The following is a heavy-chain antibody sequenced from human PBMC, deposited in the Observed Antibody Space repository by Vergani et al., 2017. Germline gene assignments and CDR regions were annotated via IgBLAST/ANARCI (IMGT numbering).Heavy chain of an antibody. CDR3: ARLGRDGYNPPYFDY. CDR1: GYTFTSHY. D-gene: IGHD5-24*01. J-gene: IGHJ4*02. Sequence: QVQLVQSGAEVKKPGASVKVSCKASGYTFTSHYMHWVRQAPGQGLEWMGIIKPSGGSTSYAQKFQGRVTMTRDTSKNQLSLKLSSVTAADTAVYYCARLGRDGYNPPYFDYWGQGTLVTVSS. V-gene: IGHV1-46*01. CDR2: IKPSGGST.